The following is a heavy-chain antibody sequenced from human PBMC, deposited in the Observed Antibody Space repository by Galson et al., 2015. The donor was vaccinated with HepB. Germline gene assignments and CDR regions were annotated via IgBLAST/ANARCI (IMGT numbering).Heavy chain of an antibody. CDR1: GLTFSSYA. CDR2: ISYDGSNK. J-gene: IGHJ6*02. D-gene: IGHD3-3*01. Sequence: SLRLSCAASGLTFSSYAMHWVRQAPGKGLEWVAAISYDGSNKYYADSVKGRFTISRDNSKNTLYLQMNSLRAEDTAVYYCARDQGRGRFLEWLLAYYYYYGMDVWGQGTTVTVSS. CDR3: ARDQGRGRFLEWLLAYYYYYGMDV. V-gene: IGHV3-30-3*01.